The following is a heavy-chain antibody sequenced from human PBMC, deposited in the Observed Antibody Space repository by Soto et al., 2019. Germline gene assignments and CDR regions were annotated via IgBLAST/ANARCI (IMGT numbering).Heavy chain of an antibody. CDR3: ARRRGGFGGGWTTPYFDY. D-gene: IGHD6-19*01. CDR1: GFSLNTGGVG. J-gene: IGHJ4*02. CDR2: IYWDDDK. Sequence: QITLKESGPTLVKPTQTLTLTCSFSGFSLNTGGVGVGWIRQAPGKALEWLAVIYWDDDKSLNPSLRDRLTITRDTSEDLVVLTVTNMDPVDTATYYCARRRGGFGGGWTTPYFDYWGQGTLVTVSS. V-gene: IGHV2-5*02.